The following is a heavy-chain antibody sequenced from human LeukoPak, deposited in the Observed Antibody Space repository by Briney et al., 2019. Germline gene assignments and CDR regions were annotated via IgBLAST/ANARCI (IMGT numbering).Heavy chain of an antibody. V-gene: IGHV1-2*02. Sequence: GATLNVSCTASGYTFNNYYMHWVRQAPGQGLEWLGCINPNSGGTYYAQRFKGRVTMTRDTSMSTAYMELSNMSSDDTAVYYCARYHSSTLLSYYFDYWGQGTLVTVSS. CDR2: INPNSGGT. CDR1: GYTFNNYY. CDR3: ARYHSSTLLSYYFDY. D-gene: IGHD1-14*01. J-gene: IGHJ4*02.